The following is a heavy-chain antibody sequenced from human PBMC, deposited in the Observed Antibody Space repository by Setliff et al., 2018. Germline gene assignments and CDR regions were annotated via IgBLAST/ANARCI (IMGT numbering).Heavy chain of an antibody. CDR2: SIPMYRTT. D-gene: IGHD2-15*01. Sequence: SVKVSCKASGGTFSRYAISWVRQAPGQGLEWMGGSIPMYRTTKYAQKFQGRVTITTDESTTTAYMELSSLRSEDTAVYYCATGPDIGEFGGNYFNYWGQGTQVTVSS. CDR1: GGTFSRYA. V-gene: IGHV1-69*05. CDR3: ATGPDIGEFGGNYFNY. J-gene: IGHJ4*02.